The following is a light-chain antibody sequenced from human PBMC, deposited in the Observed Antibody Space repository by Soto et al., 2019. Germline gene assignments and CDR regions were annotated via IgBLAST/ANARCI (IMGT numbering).Light chain of an antibody. J-gene: IGLJ1*01. CDR2: DVS. V-gene: IGLV2-11*01. Sequence: QSALTQPRSVSGSLGQSVTISCTGTSSDVGTYNYVFWYQQHPGKAPKVMIYDVSERPSGVPDRFSGSKSGNTASLTISGLQAEDEADYYCCSYAGSPRYVLGTGTKLTVL. CDR1: SSDVGTYNY. CDR3: CSYAGSPRYV.